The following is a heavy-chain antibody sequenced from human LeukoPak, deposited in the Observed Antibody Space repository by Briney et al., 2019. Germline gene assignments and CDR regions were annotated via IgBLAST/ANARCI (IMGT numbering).Heavy chain of an antibody. Sequence: GALVLSCATSGFTFSSYSMNWVRQAPGKGLEGVSSISSGSSYIHYADSVKGRFTIPRNNAKNARYRQMNGLRAEDTAVYYCARAEDGYNPSDYWGQGTLVTVSS. J-gene: IGHJ4*02. V-gene: IGHV3-21*01. CDR2: ISSGSSYI. CDR1: GFTFSSYS. D-gene: IGHD5-24*01. CDR3: ARAEDGYNPSDY.